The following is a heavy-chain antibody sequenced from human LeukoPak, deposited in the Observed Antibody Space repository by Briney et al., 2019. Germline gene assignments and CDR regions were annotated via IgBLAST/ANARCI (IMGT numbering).Heavy chain of an antibody. V-gene: IGHV1-18*01. CDR1: GYTFTSYG. J-gene: IGHJ4*02. CDR2: ISAYNGNT. Sequence: ASVKVSCKASGYTFTSYGISWVRQAPGQGLEWMGWISAYNGNTNYAQNLQGRVTMTTDTITSTAFMELRSLRLEDTALYYCARDKAPRYTYGLGHWGQGTLVTVSS. CDR3: ARDKAPRYTYGLGH. D-gene: IGHD5-18*01.